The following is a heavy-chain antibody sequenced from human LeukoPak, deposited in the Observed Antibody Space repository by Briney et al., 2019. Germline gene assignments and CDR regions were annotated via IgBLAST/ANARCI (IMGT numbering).Heavy chain of an antibody. J-gene: IGHJ3*02. CDR3: ARDRRWELLHAFGI. Sequence: SETLSLTCTVSGGSISSYFWSWIRQPPGKGLEWIAYIHYSENTNYNPSLKSRVTISVDTSKPQFSLKLSSVTAADTAVYYCARDRRWELLHAFGIWGQGTMVTVSS. V-gene: IGHV4-59*01. D-gene: IGHD1-26*01. CDR1: GGSISSYF. CDR2: IHYSENT.